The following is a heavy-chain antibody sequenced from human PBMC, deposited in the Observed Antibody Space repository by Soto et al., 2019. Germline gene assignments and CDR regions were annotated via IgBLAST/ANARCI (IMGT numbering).Heavy chain of an antibody. D-gene: IGHD2-15*01. CDR1: GFTFSSYA. CDR2: IWFDGSNK. J-gene: IGHJ4*02. V-gene: IGHV3-33*01. CDR3: ARGQLPAATTYFDF. Sequence: QVHLVESGGGVVQPGGSLRLSCAASGFTFSSYAIHWVRQAPGKGLEWVAIIWFDGSNKYYADSVKGRFSISRDNSKNTLFLQMDSLRAEDTAVYYCARGQLPAATTYFDFGGQGTLVIVSS.